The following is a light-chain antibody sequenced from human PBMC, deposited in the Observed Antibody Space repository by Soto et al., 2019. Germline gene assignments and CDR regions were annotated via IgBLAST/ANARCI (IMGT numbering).Light chain of an antibody. CDR3: QQYGSSPTT. CDR2: DAS. V-gene: IGKV1-5*01. Sequence: DIQMTQSPSTLSASVGDRVTITFRASQSISSWLAWYQQKPGKAPKLLIYDASSLESGVPSRFSGSGSGTEFTLTISSLQPDDFAVYYCQQYGSSPTTFGGGTKVDIK. CDR1: QSISSW. J-gene: IGKJ4*01.